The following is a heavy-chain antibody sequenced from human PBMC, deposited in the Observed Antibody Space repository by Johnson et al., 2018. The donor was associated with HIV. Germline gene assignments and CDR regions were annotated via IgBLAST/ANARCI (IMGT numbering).Heavy chain of an antibody. CDR1: GFTFSSYA. J-gene: IGHJ3*02. D-gene: IGHD3-10*01. Sequence: VQLVESGGGLVQPGRSLRLSCAASGFTFSSYALHWVRQAPGKGLEYVSAISSNGGSTYYANSVKGRFTISRDNSKNTLYLQMGSLRAEDTAVYYCAREGQEFNDAFDIWGRGTMVTVSS. V-gene: IGHV3-64*01. CDR2: ISSNGGST. CDR3: AREGQEFNDAFDI.